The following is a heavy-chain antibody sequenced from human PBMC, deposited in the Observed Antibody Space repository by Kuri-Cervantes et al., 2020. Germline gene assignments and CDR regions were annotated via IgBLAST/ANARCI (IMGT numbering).Heavy chain of an antibody. CDR2: ISYDGSNK. J-gene: IGHJ4*02. D-gene: IGHD5-18*01. Sequence: GGSLRLSCAAFGFTFSSYAMHWVRHAPGKGLEWVAVISYDGSNKYHADSVKGRFTISRDNSKNTLCLQMNSLRAEDTAVYYCAKDMDSYGGPFDYWGQGTMVTVSS. CDR1: GFTFSSYA. V-gene: IGHV3-30-3*01. CDR3: AKDMDSYGGPFDY.